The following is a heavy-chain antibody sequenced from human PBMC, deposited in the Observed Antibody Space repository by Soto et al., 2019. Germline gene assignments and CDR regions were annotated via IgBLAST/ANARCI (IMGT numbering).Heavy chain of an antibody. CDR2: IYPGDSDA. CDR1: GHTFTSYW. CDR3: ARQPDYNILTGYLYYFDY. Sequence: GESLKISCKASGHTFTSYWIGWVRQMPGKGLEWMGFIYPGDSDARYSPSFEGQVTISVDTSINTAYLRWNSLKAPDTAIYYCARQPDYNILTGYLYYFDYWGQGTPVTVSS. D-gene: IGHD3-9*01. V-gene: IGHV5-51*01. J-gene: IGHJ4*02.